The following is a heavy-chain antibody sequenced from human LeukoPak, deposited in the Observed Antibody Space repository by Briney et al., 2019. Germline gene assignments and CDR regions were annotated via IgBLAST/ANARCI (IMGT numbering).Heavy chain of an antibody. CDR1: GFTVSSNY. CDR3: ATEAPMITFGGVILYYFDY. J-gene: IGHJ4*02. V-gene: IGHV3-53*01. D-gene: IGHD3-16*01. CDR2: IYSGGST. Sequence: PGGSLRLSCAASGFTVSSNYMSWVRPAPGKGLDWVSVIYSGGSTYYADSVKGRFTISRDNSKNTLYLQMNSLRAEDTAVYYCATEAPMITFGGVILYYFDYWGQGTLVTVSS.